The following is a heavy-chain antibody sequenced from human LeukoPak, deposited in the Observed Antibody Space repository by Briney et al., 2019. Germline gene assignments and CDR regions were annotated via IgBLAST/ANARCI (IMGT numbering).Heavy chain of an antibody. CDR1: GGSISSYY. V-gene: IGHV4-4*07. CDR2: HYPSGST. Sequence: PADTLSLTCTVSGGSISSYYWSWIRQPAGKGLEWIGRHYPSGSTNYNPSLKSRVTMSADTSKNQFSLKLSSVTAADTAVYYCAGVKKGSIVPGDYFDYWGQGTLVTVSS. CDR3: AGVKKGSIVPGDYFDY. J-gene: IGHJ4*02. D-gene: IGHD2-8*01.